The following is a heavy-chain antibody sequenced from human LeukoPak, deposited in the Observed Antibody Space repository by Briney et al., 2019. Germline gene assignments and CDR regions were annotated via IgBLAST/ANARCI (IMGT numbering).Heavy chain of an antibody. D-gene: IGHD6-13*01. CDR2: INHSGST. CDR1: GGSFSNYY. Sequence: SETLSLTCAVYGGSFSNYYWSWIRQPPGKGLEWIGEINHSGSTNYNPSLKSRLTISVDTSQKQFPLKLSSVTAADTAVYYCARAPVRVAAVGKYFDFWGQGTLVIVSS. V-gene: IGHV4-34*01. J-gene: IGHJ4*02. CDR3: ARAPVRVAAVGKYFDF.